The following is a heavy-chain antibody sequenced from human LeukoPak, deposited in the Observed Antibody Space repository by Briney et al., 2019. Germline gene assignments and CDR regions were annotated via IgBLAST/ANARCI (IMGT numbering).Heavy chain of an antibody. J-gene: IGHJ4*02. Sequence: ASVKVSCKASGCTFTSYDINWVRQATGQGLEWMGWMNPNSGNTGYAQKFQGRVTMTRNTSISTAYMELSSLRSEDTAVYYCARVPSYYYDSSGYYDYWGQGTLVTVSS. CDR1: GCTFTSYD. CDR2: MNPNSGNT. V-gene: IGHV1-8*01. D-gene: IGHD3-22*01. CDR3: ARVPSYYYDSSGYYDY.